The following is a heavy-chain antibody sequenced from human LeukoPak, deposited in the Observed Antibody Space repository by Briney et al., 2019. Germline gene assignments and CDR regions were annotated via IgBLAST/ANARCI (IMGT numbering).Heavy chain of an antibody. D-gene: IGHD3-3*01. CDR3: AEIRSWRGY. J-gene: IGHJ4*02. CDR2: INHSGST. CDR1: GGSFSGYY. V-gene: IGHV4-34*01. Sequence: PSETLSLTCAVYGGSFSGYYWSWIRQPPGKGLEWIGEINHSGSTNYNPFLKSRVTILLDTSKNQFSLKLTSVTAADTAVYYCAEIRSWRGYWGQGTLVTVSS.